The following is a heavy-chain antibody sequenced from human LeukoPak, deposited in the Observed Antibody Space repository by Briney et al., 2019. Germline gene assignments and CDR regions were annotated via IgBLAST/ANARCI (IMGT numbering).Heavy chain of an antibody. D-gene: IGHD3-3*01. V-gene: IGHV3-30*18. CDR1: GFTFSSCG. CDR2: ISYDGSNK. Sequence: GGSLRLSCAASGFTFSSCGMHWVRQAPGKGLEWVAVISYDGSNKYYADSVKGRFTISRDNSKNTLYLQMNSLRAEDTAVYYCAKEGNYDFWSGYFNYYGMDVWGQGTTVTVSS. J-gene: IGHJ6*02. CDR3: AKEGNYDFWSGYFNYYGMDV.